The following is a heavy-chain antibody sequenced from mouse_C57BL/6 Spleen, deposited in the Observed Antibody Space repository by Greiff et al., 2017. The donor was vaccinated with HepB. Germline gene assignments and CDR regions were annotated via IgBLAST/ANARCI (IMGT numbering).Heavy chain of an antibody. CDR3: ARDSSGYDAMDY. J-gene: IGHJ4*01. V-gene: IGHV1-19*01. CDR2: INPYNGGT. CDR1: GYTFTDYY. D-gene: IGHD3-2*02. Sequence: EVQLQQSGPVLVKPGASVKMSCKASGYTFTDYYMNWVKQSHGKSLEWIGVINPYNGGTSYNQKFKGKATLTVDKSSSPAYMELNSLTSEDSAVYYCARDSSGYDAMDYWGQGTSVTVSS.